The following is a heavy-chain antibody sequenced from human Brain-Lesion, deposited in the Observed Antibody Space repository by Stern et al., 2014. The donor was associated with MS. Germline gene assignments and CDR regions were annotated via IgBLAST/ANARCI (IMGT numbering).Heavy chain of an antibody. J-gene: IGHJ6*02. D-gene: IGHD2-2*01. Sequence: QVQLVESGPGLVKPSQTLSLSCTVSGGSISSGGYYWSWIRQPAGKGLEWIGRIFNRGSTSYNPSLKSPVTISIEKSQNQFSLRLNPMTAADTAVYYCARGRVVPGFQYYATDVWGQGTTVIVSS. CDR3: ARGRVVPGFQYYATDV. V-gene: IGHV4-61*02. CDR2: IFNRGST. CDR1: GGSISSGGYY.